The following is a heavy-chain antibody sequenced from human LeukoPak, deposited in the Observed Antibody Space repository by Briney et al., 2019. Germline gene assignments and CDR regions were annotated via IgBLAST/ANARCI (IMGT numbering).Heavy chain of an antibody. Sequence: SETLSLTCTVSGGSVRSYYWTWMRQPPGKELEWLGYIYYTGTTNYNPSLKSRLTISVDTSKDHFSLKLNSVTAADTAVYYCARKVTGTSGSFDYWGQGALVTVSS. V-gene: IGHV4-59*02. J-gene: IGHJ4*02. CDR1: GGSVRSYY. CDR2: IYYTGTT. D-gene: IGHD6-19*01. CDR3: ARKVTGTSGSFDY.